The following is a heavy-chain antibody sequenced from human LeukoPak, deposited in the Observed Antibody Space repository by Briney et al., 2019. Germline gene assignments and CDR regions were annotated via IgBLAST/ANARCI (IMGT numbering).Heavy chain of an antibody. CDR3: ARGVVDIVATIDY. D-gene: IGHD5-12*01. V-gene: IGHV3-30-3*01. CDR1: GFTFSSYA. Sequence: GGSLRLSCAASGFTFSSYAMHWVRQAPGKGLEWVAVISYDGSNKYYADSVKGRFTISRDNSKNTLYLQMNSLRAEDTAVYYCARGVVDIVATIDYWGQGTLVTVSS. J-gene: IGHJ4*02. CDR2: ISYDGSNK.